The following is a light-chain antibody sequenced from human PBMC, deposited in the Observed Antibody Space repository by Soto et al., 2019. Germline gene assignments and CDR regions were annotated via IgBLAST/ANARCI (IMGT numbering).Light chain of an antibody. V-gene: IGKV3-20*01. Sequence: EIVLTQSPGTLSLSPGERATLSCRSSQSVTSSYLAWYQQKPGQAPRLLIYDASSRATGIPDRFSGSGSGTDFTLTISRLEPEDLAGFYWRQCGIPPRFGQGTKVEIK. CDR2: DAS. CDR3: RQCGIPPR. CDR1: QSVTSSY. J-gene: IGKJ1*01.